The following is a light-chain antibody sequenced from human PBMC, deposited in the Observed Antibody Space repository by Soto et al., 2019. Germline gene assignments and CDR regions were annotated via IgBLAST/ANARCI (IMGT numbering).Light chain of an antibody. J-gene: IGKJ1*01. Sequence: DIQMTQSPSTLSGSVGDRVSITCLASQTISSWLAWYQQKPGKAPKLLIYKASTLKSGVPSRFSGSGSGTDFTLTISSLEPEDFAVYYCQQRSNWPRTFGQGTKVDIK. V-gene: IGKV1-5*03. CDR2: KAS. CDR1: QTISSW. CDR3: QQRSNWPRT.